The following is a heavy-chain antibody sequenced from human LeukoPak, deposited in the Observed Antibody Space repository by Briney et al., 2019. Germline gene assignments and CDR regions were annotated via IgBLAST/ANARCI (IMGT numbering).Heavy chain of an antibody. D-gene: IGHD2-2*01. CDR3: TTLSYAAAPT. CDR2: VRSETDGGTT. J-gene: IGHJ5*02. Sequence: GGSLRLSCAASGFTFSNAWMSWVRQAPGKGLEWVSRVRSETDGGTTDYAAPVQGRFTISRDDSKNTLYLQMNSLETDDSAVYYCTTLSYAAAPTWGQGTLVTVSS. V-gene: IGHV3-15*01. CDR1: GFTFSNAW.